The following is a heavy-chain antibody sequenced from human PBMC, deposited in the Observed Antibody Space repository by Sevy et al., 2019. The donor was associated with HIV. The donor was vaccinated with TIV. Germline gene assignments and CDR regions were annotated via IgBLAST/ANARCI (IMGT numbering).Heavy chain of an antibody. D-gene: IGHD2-2*01. J-gene: IGHJ5*02. V-gene: IGHV3-21*01. Sequence: GGSLRLSCAAPGFTFSTSSMSWVRQAPGKGLEWVSSVSSSSSFIFYADSVKGRFTISRDNAKNSLYLQMNSLRAEDTAVYFCVGCSSDGCHQGWFDPWGQGTLVTVSS. CDR2: VSSSSSFI. CDR3: VGCSSDGCHQGWFDP. CDR1: GFTFSTSS.